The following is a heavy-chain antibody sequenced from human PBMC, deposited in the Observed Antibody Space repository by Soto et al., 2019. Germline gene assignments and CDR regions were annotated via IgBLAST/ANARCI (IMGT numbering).Heavy chain of an antibody. Sequence: GGSLRLSCAASGFTFSSYAMSWVRQAPGKGLEWVSAISGSGGSTYYADSVKGRFTISRDNSKNTLYLQINSLRAEDTAVYYCAKDRSSDYGDYPPFDYWGQGTLVTVSS. CDR2: ISGSGGST. CDR1: GFTFSSYA. D-gene: IGHD4-17*01. V-gene: IGHV3-23*01. J-gene: IGHJ4*02. CDR3: AKDRSSDYGDYPPFDY.